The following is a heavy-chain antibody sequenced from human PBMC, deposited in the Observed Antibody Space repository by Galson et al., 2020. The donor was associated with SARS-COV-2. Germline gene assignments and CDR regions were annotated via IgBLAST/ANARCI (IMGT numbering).Heavy chain of an antibody. CDR1: GYTFTSYY. V-gene: IGHV1-46*01. J-gene: IGHJ6*03. CDR3: ARESPNTYYDILTGYSYYYYYMDV. CDR2: INPSGGST. Sequence: ASVKVSCKASGYTFTSYYMHWVRQAPGQGLEWMGIINPSGGSTSYAQKFQDRVTMTRDTSTSTVYMELSSLRSEDTAVYYCARESPNTYYDILTGYSYYYYYMDVWGKGTTVTVSS. D-gene: IGHD3-9*01.